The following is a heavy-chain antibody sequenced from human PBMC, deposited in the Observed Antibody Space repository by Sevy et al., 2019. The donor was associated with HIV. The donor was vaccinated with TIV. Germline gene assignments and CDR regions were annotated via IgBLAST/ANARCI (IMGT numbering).Heavy chain of an antibody. D-gene: IGHD6-19*01. CDR3: AVQGIAVAGGY. CDR1: GGSISSYY. Sequence: ETLSLTCTVSGGSISSYYWSWIRQPPGKGLEWIGYIYYSGSTNYNPSLKSRVTISVVTSKNQFSLKLSSVTAADTAVYYCAVQGIAVAGGYWGQGTLVTDSS. J-gene: IGHJ4*02. V-gene: IGHV4-59*13. CDR2: IYYSGST.